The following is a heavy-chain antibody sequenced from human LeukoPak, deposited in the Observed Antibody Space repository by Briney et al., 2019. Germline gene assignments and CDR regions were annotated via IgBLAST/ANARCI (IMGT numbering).Heavy chain of an antibody. CDR1: EFSVGSNY. V-gene: IGHV3-53*01. CDR3: AKGSALWGYYLDN. J-gene: IGHJ4*02. Sequence: TGGSLRHTCAASEFSVGSNYMTWVRQAPGKGLEWVSLIYSGGNTYYADSVKGRFTVSRDSSKNTLFLQMNSLRAEDTAVYYCAKGSALWGYYLDNWGQGTLVTVSS. D-gene: IGHD7-27*01. CDR2: IYSGGNT.